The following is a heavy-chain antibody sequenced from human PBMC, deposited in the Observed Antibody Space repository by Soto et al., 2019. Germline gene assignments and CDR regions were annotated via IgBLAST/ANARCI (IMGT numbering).Heavy chain of an antibody. D-gene: IGHD1-26*01. V-gene: IGHV3-43*01. Sequence: EVQLVQSGSVVIHPGGSLRLSCAASGFTFDDYMMHRLRQAPGKGLEWVSLITWDGRTAYYTGSVRGRFTISRDNSENSLYLQMDGLTPEDTALYYCGKDGGTGAIDHGGQGTLVSVSS. CDR3: GKDGGTGAIDH. J-gene: IGHJ4*02. CDR2: ITWDGRTA. CDR1: GFTFDDYM.